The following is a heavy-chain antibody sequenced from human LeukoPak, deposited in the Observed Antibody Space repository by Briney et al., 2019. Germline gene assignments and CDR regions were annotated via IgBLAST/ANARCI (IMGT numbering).Heavy chain of an antibody. V-gene: IGHV3-23*01. Sequence: GGSLRLSCAASGFTFSSYAMTWVRQAPGKGLEWVSAISDSGGRTYHADSVKGRFTISRDNSKNTLYLQMNSLRAEDTAVYYCARITMSRFDPWGQGTLVTVS. J-gene: IGHJ5*02. CDR2: ISDSGGRT. CDR1: GFTFSSYA. CDR3: ARITMSRFDP. D-gene: IGHD3-10*02.